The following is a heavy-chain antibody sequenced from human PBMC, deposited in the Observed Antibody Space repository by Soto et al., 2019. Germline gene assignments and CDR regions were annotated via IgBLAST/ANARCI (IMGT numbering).Heavy chain of an antibody. V-gene: IGHV1-69*12. Sequence: QVQLVQSGAEVKKPGSSVKVSCKASGGTFSSYAISWVRQAPGQGLEWMGGIIPIFGTANYAQKFQGRVTITADESTSTAYMELNSMRSEDTAVYYCARVLRFLEWLYPSNYYYGMDVWGQGTTVTVSS. CDR1: GGTFSSYA. CDR2: IIPIFGTA. CDR3: ARVLRFLEWLYPSNYYYGMDV. J-gene: IGHJ6*02. D-gene: IGHD3-3*01.